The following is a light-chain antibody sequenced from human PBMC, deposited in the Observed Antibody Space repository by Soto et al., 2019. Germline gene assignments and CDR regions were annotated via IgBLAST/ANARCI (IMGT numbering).Light chain of an antibody. CDR2: NVS. V-gene: IGLV2-14*01. Sequence: QSALTQPASVSGSPGRSVTISCTGVRSDVGGYDYVSWYLQHPGKAPKLIIYNVSHRPSGVSDRFSGSKSGNTASLTISGLQAEDEANYYCSSYTTSSSVVVFGGGTQLTV. CDR3: SSYTTSSSVVV. J-gene: IGLJ2*01. CDR1: RSDVGGYDY.